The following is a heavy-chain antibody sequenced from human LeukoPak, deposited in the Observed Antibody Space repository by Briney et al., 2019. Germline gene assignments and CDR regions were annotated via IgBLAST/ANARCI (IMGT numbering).Heavy chain of an antibody. CDR3: ARDRGPKGSSWYPDYYYYGMDV. J-gene: IGHJ6*02. CDR1: GGSISSYY. CDR2: IYHSGST. D-gene: IGHD6-13*01. Sequence: PSETLSLTCTVSGGSISSYYWSWIRQPPGKGLEWIGYIYHSGSTNYNPSLKSRVTISVDTSKNQFSLKLSSVTAADTAVYFCARDRGPKGSSWYPDYYYYGMDVWGQGTTVTVSS. V-gene: IGHV4-59*01.